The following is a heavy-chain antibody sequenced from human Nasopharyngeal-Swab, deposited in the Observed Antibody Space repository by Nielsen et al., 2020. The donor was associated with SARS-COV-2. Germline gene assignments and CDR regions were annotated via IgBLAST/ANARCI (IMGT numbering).Heavy chain of an antibody. J-gene: IGHJ6*02. CDR3: AKDKRYFDWDGMDV. V-gene: IGHV3-30*18. D-gene: IGHD3-9*01. CDR1: GFTFSSYG. Sequence: GGSLRLSFAASGFTFSSYGMHWVRQAPGKGLEWVAVISYDGSNKYYADSVKGRFTISRDNSKNTLYLQMNSRRAEDTAVYYCAKDKRYFDWDGMDVWGQGTTVTVSS. CDR2: ISYDGSNK.